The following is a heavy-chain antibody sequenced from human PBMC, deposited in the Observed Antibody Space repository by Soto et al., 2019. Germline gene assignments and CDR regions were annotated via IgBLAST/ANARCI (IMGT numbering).Heavy chain of an antibody. J-gene: IGHJ6*02. CDR1: GGSVSSGSYY. Sequence: PSETLSLTCTVSGGSVSSGSYYWSWIRQPPGKGLEWIGYIYYSGSTNYNPSLKSRVTISVDTSKNQFPLKLSSVTAADTAVYYCARRGLRFLEWLADSDADYYGMDVWGQGTTVTVSS. CDR3: ARRGLRFLEWLADSDADYYGMDV. CDR2: IYYSGST. V-gene: IGHV4-61*01. D-gene: IGHD3-3*01.